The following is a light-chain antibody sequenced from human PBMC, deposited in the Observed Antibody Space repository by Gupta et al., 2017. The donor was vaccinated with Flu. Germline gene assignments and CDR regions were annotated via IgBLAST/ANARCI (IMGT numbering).Light chain of an antibody. CDR1: QSVSSSY. CDR2: GAS. Sequence: GALSLSPGERATLSCRASQSVSSSYLAWYQQKPGQAPRLLIYGASSRATGIPDRFSGSGSGTDFTLTISRLEPEDFAVYYCQQYGSSPRTFGQGTKVEIK. J-gene: IGKJ1*01. CDR3: QQYGSSPRT. V-gene: IGKV3-20*01.